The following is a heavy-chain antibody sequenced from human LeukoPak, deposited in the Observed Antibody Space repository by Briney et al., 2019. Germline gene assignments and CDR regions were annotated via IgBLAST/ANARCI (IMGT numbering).Heavy chain of an antibody. J-gene: IGHJ4*02. Sequence: ASVKVSCKASGYSFTSSDINWVRQAAGQGLEWVGWMNPNSGNTGYAQKYQGRVTMTRNTSINTAYMELSSLRSEDTGVYYCAKEGAYYDFWSGYSPSHGIFDYWGQGTLVAVSS. V-gene: IGHV1-8*01. CDR3: AKEGAYYDFWSGYSPSHGIFDY. D-gene: IGHD3-3*01. CDR1: GYSFTSSD. CDR2: MNPNSGNT.